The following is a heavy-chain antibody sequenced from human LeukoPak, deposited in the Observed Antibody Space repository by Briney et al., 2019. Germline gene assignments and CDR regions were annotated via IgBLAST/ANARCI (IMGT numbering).Heavy chain of an antibody. V-gene: IGHV1-69*06. Sequence: SVKVSCKASGGTFSSYAISWVRQAPGQGLEWMGGIIPIFGTANYAQKFQGRGTNTADKSTSTAYMELSSLRSEDTAVYYCARGDCSSTSCYASWFDPWGQGTLVTVSS. D-gene: IGHD2-2*01. CDR1: GGTFSSYA. J-gene: IGHJ5*02. CDR3: ARGDCSSTSCYASWFDP. CDR2: IIPIFGTA.